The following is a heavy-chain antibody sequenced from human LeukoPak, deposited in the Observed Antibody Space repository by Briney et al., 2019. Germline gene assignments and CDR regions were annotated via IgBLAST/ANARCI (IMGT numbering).Heavy chain of an antibody. Sequence: GGSLRLSCAASGFTFSSYAMSWVRQAPGKGLEWVSAISGSGGSTYYADSVKGRYTISRDNSKNTLYLQMNSLRAEDTAVYYCAKVRISRPFNYFDYWGQGTLVTVSS. V-gene: IGHV3-23*01. J-gene: IGHJ4*02. CDR2: ISGSGGST. CDR3: AKVRISRPFNYFDY. CDR1: GFTFSSYA. D-gene: IGHD2-2*01.